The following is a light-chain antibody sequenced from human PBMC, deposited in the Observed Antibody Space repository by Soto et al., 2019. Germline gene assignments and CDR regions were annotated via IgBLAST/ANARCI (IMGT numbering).Light chain of an antibody. CDR3: QQRGDWPPLT. Sequence: EVVMTQSPATLSVSPGERVTLSCRSSQSVADNLAWYQQKPGQPPRLLIYDASIRASGIPARFSGSGSGTHFTLNISNLEPEDFGVYYCQQRGDWPPLTFGGGTKVDIK. J-gene: IGKJ4*01. V-gene: IGKV3-11*01. CDR2: DAS. CDR1: QSVADN.